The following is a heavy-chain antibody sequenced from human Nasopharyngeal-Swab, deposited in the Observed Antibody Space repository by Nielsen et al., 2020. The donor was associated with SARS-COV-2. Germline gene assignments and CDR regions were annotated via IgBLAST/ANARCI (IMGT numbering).Heavy chain of an antibody. Sequence: SETLSLTCTVSGGSISSSSYYWGWIRQPPGKGREWSGSIYYSGRTDYNPSLKSRVTISVDTSKHQFSLKLSSVTAADTAVYYCERERGRGGIWYYYYYYMDVWGKGTTVTVSS. CDR3: ERERGRGGIWYYYYYYMDV. V-gene: IGHV4-39*07. CDR2: IYYSGRT. D-gene: IGHD3-10*01. J-gene: IGHJ6*03. CDR1: GGSISSSSYY.